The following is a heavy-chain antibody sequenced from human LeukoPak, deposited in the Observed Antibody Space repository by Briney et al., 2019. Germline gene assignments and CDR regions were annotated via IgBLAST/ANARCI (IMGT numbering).Heavy chain of an antibody. Sequence: SVKVSCKASGGTFSSYAISWVRQAPGQGLEWMGGIIPIFGTANYAQKFQGRVTMTEDTSTDTAYMELSSLRSEDTAVYYCATSRTTVTHNDYWGQGTLVTVSS. CDR3: ATSRTTVTHNDY. V-gene: IGHV1-69*06. D-gene: IGHD4-17*01. J-gene: IGHJ4*02. CDR2: IIPIFGTA. CDR1: GGTFSSYA.